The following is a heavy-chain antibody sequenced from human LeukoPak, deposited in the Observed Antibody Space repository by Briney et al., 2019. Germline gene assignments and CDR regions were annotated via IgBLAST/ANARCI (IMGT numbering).Heavy chain of an antibody. J-gene: IGHJ5*02. CDR1: GFTFSSYW. CDR2: INSDGSST. V-gene: IGHV3-74*01. Sequence: PGGSLRLSCAASGFTFSSYWMHWVRQAPGKGLVWVSRINSDGSSTSYADSVKGRFTISRDNAKNTLYLQMNSLRAEDTAVYYCARGLRATYCSGGSCYSAVHWFDPWGQGTLVTVSS. D-gene: IGHD2-15*01. CDR3: ARGLRATYCSGGSCYSAVHWFDP.